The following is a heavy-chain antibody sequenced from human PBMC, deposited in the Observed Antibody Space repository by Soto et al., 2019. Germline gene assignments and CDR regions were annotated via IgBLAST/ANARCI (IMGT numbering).Heavy chain of an antibody. Sequence: EVQLLESGGGLGQPGGSLRLSCTASRFTFSSYIMNWVRQAPGKGLEWISTITADGGGTFYADSVKGRFTISRDNSKNTLYLQMNSLRAEDTAVYYCARDLVSGSSWYYAYWGQGTLVTVSS. CDR3: ARDLVSGSSWYYAY. CDR1: RFTFSSYI. V-gene: IGHV3-23*01. D-gene: IGHD6-13*01. J-gene: IGHJ4*02. CDR2: ITADGGGT.